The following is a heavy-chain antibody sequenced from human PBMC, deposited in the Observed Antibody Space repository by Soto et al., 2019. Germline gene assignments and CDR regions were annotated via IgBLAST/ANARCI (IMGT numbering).Heavy chain of an antibody. CDR1: GYTFSSYG. D-gene: IGHD3-22*01. J-gene: IGHJ3*02. Sequence: QVLLVQSGGEVKKPGASVKVSCKASGYTFSSYGINWVRQAPGQGLEWLGWVSAYNDNIDYAQTFQGRVTMTTDKSTNTAYMELRSLRSDDTAVYYCARGNYYGRRGYFSALDIWGQGTMVTVSS. CDR3: ARGNYYGRRGYFSALDI. CDR2: VSAYNDNI. V-gene: IGHV1-18*01.